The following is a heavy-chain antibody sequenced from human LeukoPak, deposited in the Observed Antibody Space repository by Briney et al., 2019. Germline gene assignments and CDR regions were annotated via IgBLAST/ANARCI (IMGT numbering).Heavy chain of an antibody. J-gene: IGHJ5*02. D-gene: IGHD2-8*02. CDR3: ARGSVSTGTSPRFDP. Sequence: GASVKVSCKASGGTFSSYAISWVRQAPGQGLEWMGGIIPIFGTANYAQKFQGRVTITTDESTSTAYMELSSLRSEDTAVYYCARGSVSTGTSPRFDPWGQGTLVTVSS. V-gene: IGHV1-69*05. CDR2: IIPIFGTA. CDR1: GGTFSSYA.